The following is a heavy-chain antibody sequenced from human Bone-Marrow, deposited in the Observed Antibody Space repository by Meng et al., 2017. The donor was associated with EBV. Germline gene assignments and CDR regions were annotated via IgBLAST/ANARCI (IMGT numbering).Heavy chain of an antibody. CDR1: GYTFTSYD. V-gene: IGHV1-8*01. CDR3: ARGTYDRPVDP. Sequence: VQPVQCGAEVKKPGASVKASCKASGYTFTSYDIHWVRQATGQGLEWMGWMNPNSGNTGYAQKFQDRVTMTRNTSISTAYMELSSLRSEDTAVYYCARGTYDRPVDPWGQGTLVTVSS. J-gene: IGHJ5*02. D-gene: IGHD3-16*01. CDR2: MNPNSGNT.